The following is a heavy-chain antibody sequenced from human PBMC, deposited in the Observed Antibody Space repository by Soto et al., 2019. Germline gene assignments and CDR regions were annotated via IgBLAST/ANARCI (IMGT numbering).Heavy chain of an antibody. CDR2: IYYSGHT. J-gene: IGHJ5*02. V-gene: IGHV4-39*01. CDR3: XXSLXXXNTXNWFDP. CDR1: GGSISSSSYY. Sequence: QLQLQESGPGLVKPSETLSLTCNVSGGSISSSSYYWGWIRQPPGKGLEWIASIYYSGHTYYNPSLKSRVTISVDTSKNQFSLKLSSVTAADTAVYYCXXSLXXXNTXNWFDPWGQGTLVTVSS. D-gene: IGHD1-26*01.